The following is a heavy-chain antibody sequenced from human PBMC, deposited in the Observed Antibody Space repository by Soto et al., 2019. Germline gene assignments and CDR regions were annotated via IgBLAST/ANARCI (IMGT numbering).Heavy chain of an antibody. Sequence: EVQLLESGGGLVQPGGSLRLSCATSGLSFSLYSMGWVRQAPWKGLEWVSAISGSGRNIHYADSVKGRFTISRDNSKNTLSLQMNSLRAEDTALYYCAKDDRTASRIDYWGQGTLVTVSS. CDR1: GLSFSLYS. D-gene: IGHD2-21*02. CDR3: AKDDRTASRIDY. V-gene: IGHV3-23*01. CDR2: ISGSGRNI. J-gene: IGHJ4*02.